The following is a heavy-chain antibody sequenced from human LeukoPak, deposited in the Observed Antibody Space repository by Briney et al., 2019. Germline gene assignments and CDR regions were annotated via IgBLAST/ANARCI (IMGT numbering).Heavy chain of an antibody. CDR1: GGXISSYY. V-gene: IGHV4-59*01. Sequence: PSETLSLTCTVSGGXISSYYWSWIRQPPGKGLEWIGYIYYSGSTNYNPSLKSRVTISVDTSKNQFSLKLSSVTAADTAVYYCARESSGERPYTWGQGTLVTVSS. CDR2: IYYSGST. CDR3: ARESSGERPYT. J-gene: IGHJ5*02. D-gene: IGHD3-22*01.